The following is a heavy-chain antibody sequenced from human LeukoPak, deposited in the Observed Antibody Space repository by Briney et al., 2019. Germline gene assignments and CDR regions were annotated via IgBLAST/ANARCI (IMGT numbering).Heavy chain of an antibody. Sequence: SETLCLTCTVSGGSISSGTYYWTWIRQHPGKGLEWIGDIYYSGSTYYNPSLKSRVTILVNTSKNQFSLKLSSVTAADTAVYYCARDRRDTGPSYFDYWGQGTLVTVSS. CDR3: ARDRRDTGPSYFDY. CDR1: GGSISSGTYY. J-gene: IGHJ4*02. CDR2: IYYSGST. D-gene: IGHD3-10*01. V-gene: IGHV4-31*03.